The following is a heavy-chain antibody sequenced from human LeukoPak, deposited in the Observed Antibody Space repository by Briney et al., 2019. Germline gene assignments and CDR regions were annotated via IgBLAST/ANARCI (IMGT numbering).Heavy chain of an antibody. CDR1: GFTFSSYE. CDR2: ISSSGSTI. CDR3: AKAKNWNDATALDY. V-gene: IGHV3-48*03. D-gene: IGHD1-1*01. J-gene: IGHJ4*02. Sequence: GGSLRLSCAASGFTFSSYEMNWVRQAPGKGLEWVSYISSSGSTIYYADSVKGRFTISRDNAKNSLYLQMNSLRAEDTALYYCAKAKNWNDATALDYWGQGTLVTVSS.